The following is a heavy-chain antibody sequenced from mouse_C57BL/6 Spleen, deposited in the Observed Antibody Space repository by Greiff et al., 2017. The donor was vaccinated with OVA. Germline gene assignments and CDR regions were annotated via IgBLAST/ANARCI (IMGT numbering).Heavy chain of an antibody. Sequence: EVQLQQSGPELVKPGASVKISCKASGYTFTDYYMNWVKQSHGKSLEWIGDIHPNNGGTSYNQKFKGKATLTVDKSSSTAYMELRSLTSEDSAGYYCARNDIRGAMDYWGQGTSVTVSS. CDR2: IHPNNGGT. J-gene: IGHJ4*01. CDR3: ARNDIRGAMDY. D-gene: IGHD2-3*01. CDR1: GYTFTDYY. V-gene: IGHV1-26*01.